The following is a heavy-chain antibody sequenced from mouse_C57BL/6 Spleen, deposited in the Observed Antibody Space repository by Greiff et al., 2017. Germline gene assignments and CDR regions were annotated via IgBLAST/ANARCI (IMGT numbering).Heavy chain of an antibody. J-gene: IGHJ1*03. Sequence: VQLVESGPGLVAPSQSLSITCTVSGFSLTSYGVHWVRQPPGKGLEWLVVIWSDGSTTNNSALKSRLSISKDNSNSQVFLKMNSLQTDDTAIYYCARHGAYYYGSSYGWYFDVWGTGTTVTVSS. CDR3: ARHGAYYYGSSYGWYFDV. CDR2: IWSDGST. CDR1: GFSLTSYG. V-gene: IGHV2-6-1*01. D-gene: IGHD1-1*01.